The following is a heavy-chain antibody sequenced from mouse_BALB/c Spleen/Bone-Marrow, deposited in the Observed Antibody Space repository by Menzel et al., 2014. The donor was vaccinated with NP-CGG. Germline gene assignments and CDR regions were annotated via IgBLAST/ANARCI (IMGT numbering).Heavy chain of an antibody. D-gene: IGHD4-1*01. V-gene: IGHV5-12*02. CDR1: GFTFSDYY. Sequence: EVQRVESGGGLVQPGGSLKLSCATSGFTFSDYYMYWVRQTPEKRLEWVAYITKGGGSTYYPDIVKGRFTISRDNAKNTLYLQRSRLKSEDTAMYYCARQLAYAMDYWGQGTSVTVSS. J-gene: IGHJ4*01. CDR3: ARQLAYAMDY. CDR2: ITKGGGST.